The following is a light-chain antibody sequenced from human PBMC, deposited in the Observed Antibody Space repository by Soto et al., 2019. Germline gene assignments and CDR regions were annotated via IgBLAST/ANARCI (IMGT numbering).Light chain of an antibody. CDR3: QQYKT. Sequence: EIVWTQSPGTLSLSAGERSTLSCRASQSVSTSYVAWYQQKFGQAPRLLIYDAFSRATGIPDRFSASGSGTDFTLTISRLEPEDFAVYYCQQYKTFGQGTKVDIK. V-gene: IGKV3-20*01. J-gene: IGKJ1*01. CDR1: QSVSTSY. CDR2: DAF.